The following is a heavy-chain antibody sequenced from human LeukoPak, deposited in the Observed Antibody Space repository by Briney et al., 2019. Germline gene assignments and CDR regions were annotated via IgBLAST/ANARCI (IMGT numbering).Heavy chain of an antibody. CDR3: ATDSVLDYYDSSGYYALVY. V-gene: IGHV1-24*01. J-gene: IGHJ4*02. D-gene: IGHD3-22*01. CDR2: FDPEDGET. CDR1: GYTLTELS. Sequence: ASVKVSCKVSGYTLTELSMHWVRQAPGKGLEWNGGFDPEDGETIYAQKFQGRVTMTEDTSTDTTHIELSSLRSEDTAVYYCATDSVLDYYDSSGYYALVYWGQGTLVTVSS.